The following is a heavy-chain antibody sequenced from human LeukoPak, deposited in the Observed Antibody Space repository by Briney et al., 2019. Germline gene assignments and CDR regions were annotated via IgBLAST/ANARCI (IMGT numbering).Heavy chain of an antibody. CDR1: GGSISSSNYY. CDR2: ISDSGRT. V-gene: IGHV4-39*01. J-gene: IGHJ5*02. D-gene: IGHD1-26*01. Sequence: SETLSLTCTVSGGSISSSNYYWGWIRQPPGKGLEWIGSISDSGRTYYNPSLKSRVTISVDTSKNHLALKVNSVTAADTAVYYCVRHLSGSYRDPWGQGTLVAVSS. CDR3: VRHLSGSYRDP.